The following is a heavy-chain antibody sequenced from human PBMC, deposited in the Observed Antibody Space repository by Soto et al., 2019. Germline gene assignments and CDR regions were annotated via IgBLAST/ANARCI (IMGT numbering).Heavy chain of an antibody. J-gene: IGHJ4*02. CDR1: GCTRGNYG. Sequence: HPGLSLRRSCTASGCTRGNYGMHWVRQAPGKGLEWVASTSYDGNNKYYADSLKGRFTISRDNSKELVYLQMTSLGPEDTAVYYCAKRGGSAGDFEYWRQGALVTASS. CDR3: AKRGGSAGDFEY. V-gene: IGHV3-30*18. D-gene: IGHD1-26*01. CDR2: TSYDGNNK.